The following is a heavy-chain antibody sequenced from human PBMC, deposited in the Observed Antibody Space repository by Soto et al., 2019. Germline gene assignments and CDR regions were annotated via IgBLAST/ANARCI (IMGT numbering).Heavy chain of an antibody. V-gene: IGHV3-23*01. CDR2: ISSGGTYT. J-gene: IGHJ4*02. Sequence: GPLSLSCAASGVNFSNYAMTWVRQTPGKGLEWVSAISSGGTYTDYADSVKGRFTLSRDNSKNMVYLQMNSLRAEDTAVYHCAKESSGYNYGFYNYFDYWGQGTLVTVS. CDR3: AKESSGYNYGFYNYFDY. D-gene: IGHD5-18*01. CDR1: GVNFSNYA.